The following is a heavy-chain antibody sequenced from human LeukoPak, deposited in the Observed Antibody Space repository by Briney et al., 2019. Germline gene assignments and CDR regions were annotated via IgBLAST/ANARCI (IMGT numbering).Heavy chain of an antibody. Sequence: EGSLRLSCAASGFTVNSYYMSWVRQAPGKGLEWVSVIYTGGTTHYADPLKGRFTISRDSSKNTLYLQMNSLRVEDTAIYYCTRDPHDYGDYGSWGQGTLVTVSS. CDR3: TRDPHDYGDYGS. CDR2: IYTGGTT. J-gene: IGHJ5*02. V-gene: IGHV3-66*01. CDR1: GFTVNSYY. D-gene: IGHD4-17*01.